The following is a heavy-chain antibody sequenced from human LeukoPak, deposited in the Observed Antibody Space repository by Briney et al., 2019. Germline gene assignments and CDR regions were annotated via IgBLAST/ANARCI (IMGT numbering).Heavy chain of an antibody. V-gene: IGHV1-2*02. CDR1: GYTFTGYY. CDR2: INPNSGGT. D-gene: IGHD3-10*01. Sequence: AASVKVSCKASGYTFTGYYMHWVRQAPGQGLEWMGWINPNSGGTNYAQKFQGRVTMTRDTSISTAYMELSRLRSDDTAVYYCARDVAPYGSGSIDYWGQGTLVTVSS. CDR3: ARDVAPYGSGSIDY. J-gene: IGHJ4*02.